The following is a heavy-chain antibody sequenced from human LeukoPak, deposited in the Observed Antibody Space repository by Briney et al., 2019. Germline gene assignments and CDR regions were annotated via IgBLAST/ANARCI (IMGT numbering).Heavy chain of an antibody. Sequence: SGTLSLTCAVYGGSFSGYYWSWIRQPPGKGLEWIGEINHSGSTNYNPSLKSRVTISVDTSKNQFSLKLSSVTAADTAVYYCARGENYWGQGTLVTVSS. CDR3: ARGENY. CDR2: INHSGST. J-gene: IGHJ4*02. CDR1: GGSFSGYY. V-gene: IGHV4-34*01.